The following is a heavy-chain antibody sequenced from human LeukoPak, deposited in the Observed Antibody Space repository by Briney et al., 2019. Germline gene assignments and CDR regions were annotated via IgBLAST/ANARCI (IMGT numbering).Heavy chain of an antibody. Sequence: SVKVSCKASGGTFSSYAISWVRQAPGQGLEWMGRIIPIFGIANYAQRIQGRVTITADKSTSTAYMELSSLRSEDTAVYYCAREGGITGTDLDYWGQGTLVTVSS. J-gene: IGHJ4*02. D-gene: IGHD1-20*01. V-gene: IGHV1-69*04. CDR3: AREGGITGTDLDY. CDR2: IIPIFGIA. CDR1: GGTFSSYA.